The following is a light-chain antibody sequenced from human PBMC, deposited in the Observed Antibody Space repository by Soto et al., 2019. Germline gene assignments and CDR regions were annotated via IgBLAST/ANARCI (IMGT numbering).Light chain of an antibody. Sequence: EIVWSHSACALSLSPGERATLSCRASQSVRSSYLAWYQQKPGQAPRLLIYDASSRATGIPDRFSGSGSGTDFTLTISRLEPEDFAVYYCHQYGSSSWTFGQGTKVDI. CDR3: HQYGSSSWT. V-gene: IGKV3-20*01. CDR2: DAS. J-gene: IGKJ1*01. CDR1: QSVRSSY.